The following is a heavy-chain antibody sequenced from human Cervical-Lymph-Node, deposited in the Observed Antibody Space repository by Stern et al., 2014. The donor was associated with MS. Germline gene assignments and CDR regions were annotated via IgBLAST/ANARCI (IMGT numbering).Heavy chain of an antibody. V-gene: IGHV3-30*01. CDR3: LGATPPGGY. D-gene: IGHD2-15*01. Sequence: QVQLVQSGGGVVQPGRSLRLSCAASGFTFSSYAMHWVRQAPGKGLEWVAVISYDGSNKYYADSVKGRFTISRDNSKNTLYLQMNSLRAEDTAVYYCLGATPPGGYWGQGTLVTVSS. J-gene: IGHJ4*02. CDR2: ISYDGSNK. CDR1: GFTFSSYA.